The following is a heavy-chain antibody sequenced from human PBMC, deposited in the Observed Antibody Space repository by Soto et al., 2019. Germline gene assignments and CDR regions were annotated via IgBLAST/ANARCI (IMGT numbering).Heavy chain of an antibody. V-gene: IGHV2-5*02. CDR1: GFSLSTSVVG. CDR3: AHTAYNYAYDY. J-gene: IGHJ4*02. Sequence: QITLKESGPTLVKPTQPLTLTCTFSGFSLSTSVVGVGWIRQPPGKALVWLALIYWDDDKRYSPSLKSRLTITKDTSKNQVVLTMTYVDPVDTATYFCAHTAYNYAYDYWGQGTLVTVSS. CDR2: IYWDDDK. D-gene: IGHD5-18*01.